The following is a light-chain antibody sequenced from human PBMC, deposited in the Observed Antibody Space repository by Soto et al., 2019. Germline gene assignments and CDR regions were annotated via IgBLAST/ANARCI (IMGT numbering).Light chain of an antibody. V-gene: IGKV1-5*03. CDR3: QQYNNYPWT. CDR1: QSISSW. CDR2: NAS. J-gene: IGKJ1*01. Sequence: DIQMTQSPSNLSASVGDRVTITCRASQSISSWLAWYQQKPGKAPKLLIYNASSLESGVPSRFSGSGSGTEFTLTISSLQPDDFANYYCQQYNNYPWTFGQGTKVEIK.